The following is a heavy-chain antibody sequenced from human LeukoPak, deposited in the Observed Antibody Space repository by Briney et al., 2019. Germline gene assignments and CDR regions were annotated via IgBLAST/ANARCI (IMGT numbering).Heavy chain of an antibody. D-gene: IGHD6-13*01. V-gene: IGHV3-48*01. CDR1: GFTFSTYS. J-gene: IGHJ4*02. CDR3: ARVIIGYGLVSGDY. Sequence: GGSLRLSCAASGFTFSTYSMNWVRQAPGKGLEWVSYISSSSSTIYYADSVKGRFTISRDNAKNSLYLQMNSLRVEDTAVYYCARVIIGYGLVSGDYWGQGTLVTVSS. CDR2: ISSSSSTI.